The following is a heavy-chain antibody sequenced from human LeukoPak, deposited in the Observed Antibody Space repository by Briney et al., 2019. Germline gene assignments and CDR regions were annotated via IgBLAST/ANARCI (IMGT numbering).Heavy chain of an antibody. CDR3: VRGGDIVATIRSWIDY. CDR1: GFTFDDYA. Sequence: GGSLRLSCAASGFTFDDYAMHWVRQAPGKGLEWVSGISWNSGSIGYADSVKGRFTISRDNAKNSLYLQMNSLRAEDTAVYYCVRGGDIVATIRSWIDYWGQGTLVTVSS. CDR2: ISWNSGSI. D-gene: IGHD5-12*01. J-gene: IGHJ4*02. V-gene: IGHV3-9*01.